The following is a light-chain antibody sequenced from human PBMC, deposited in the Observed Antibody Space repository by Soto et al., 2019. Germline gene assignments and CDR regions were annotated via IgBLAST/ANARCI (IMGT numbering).Light chain of an antibody. V-gene: IGKV1-39*01. CDR3: QQSYSTLLIT. CDR1: QSISSY. CDR2: AAS. J-gene: IGKJ5*01. Sequence: EIKMNQSPSSLSASVEDRVTITCRASQSISSYLNWYQQKPGKAPKLLIYAASSLQSGVPSRFSGSGSGTDFTLTISSLQPEDFATYYCQQSYSTLLITFGQGTRLEI.